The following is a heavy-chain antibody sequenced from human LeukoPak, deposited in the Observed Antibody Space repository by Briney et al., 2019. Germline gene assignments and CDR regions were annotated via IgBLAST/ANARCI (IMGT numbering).Heavy chain of an antibody. D-gene: IGHD2-2*01. CDR1: GFTFSSYA. V-gene: IGHV3-23*01. CDR3: AKVETSGGANCYALDY. CDR2: ISGSVGST. J-gene: IGHJ4*02. Sequence: GGSLRLSCAASGFTFSSYAMTWVRQAPDKGLEWVSAISGSVGSTYYADSVKGRFTISRDDSQSTLYLQMNSLSAEDTAVYYCAKVETSGGANCYALDYWGQGTLVTVSS.